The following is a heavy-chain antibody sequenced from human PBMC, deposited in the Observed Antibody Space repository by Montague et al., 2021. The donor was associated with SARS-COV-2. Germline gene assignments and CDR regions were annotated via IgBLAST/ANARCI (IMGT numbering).Heavy chain of an antibody. J-gene: IGHJ4*02. V-gene: IGHV4-59*01. CDR2: ISYSGSA. Sequence: SETLSLTCTVSGASINNFYWSWTRQAPGKAPEWIGYISYSGSANYSPSLKSRVTISMDTSKNQFSLELNSVTAADTAVYYCARDSSNSRWYIWGPGTLVTVSS. CDR3: ARDSSNSRWYI. CDR1: GASINNFY. D-gene: IGHD6-13*01.